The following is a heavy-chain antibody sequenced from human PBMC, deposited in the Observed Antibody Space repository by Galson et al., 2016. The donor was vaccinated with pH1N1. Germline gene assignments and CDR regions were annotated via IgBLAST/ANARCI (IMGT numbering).Heavy chain of an antibody. CDR1: GDSMSGHY. J-gene: IGHJ5*02. CDR3: ARIPQGGGPCGWFDP. Sequence: SETLSLTCAVSGDSMSGHYWSWVRQSPGEGLEWLGSVHYRGWNNDNPSLRSRASISMDTSKKQFFLNLRSVTAADTAVYYCARIPQGGGPCGWFDPWGQGTLVIVSS. V-gene: IGHV4-59*11. D-gene: IGHD2-15*01. CDR2: VHYRGWN.